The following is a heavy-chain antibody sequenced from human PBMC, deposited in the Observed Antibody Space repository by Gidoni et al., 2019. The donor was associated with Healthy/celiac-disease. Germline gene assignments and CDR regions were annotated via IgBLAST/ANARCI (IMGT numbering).Heavy chain of an antibody. CDR3: ARDVAVVVVAATPGGMDV. Sequence: QVQLVESGGGVVQPGRSLRLSCAASGFTFSSYAMHWVRQAPGKGLEWVAVISYDGSNKYYADSVKGRFTISRDKSKNTLYLQMNSLRAEDTSVYYCARDVAVVVVAATPGGMDVWGQGTTVTVSS. CDR2: ISYDGSNK. CDR1: GFTFSSYA. J-gene: IGHJ6*02. V-gene: IGHV3-30-3*01. D-gene: IGHD2-15*01.